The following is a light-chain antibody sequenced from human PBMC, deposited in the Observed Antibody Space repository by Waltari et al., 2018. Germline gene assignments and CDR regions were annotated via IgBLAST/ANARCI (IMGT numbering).Light chain of an antibody. CDR2: GAS. J-gene: IGKJ4*01. V-gene: IGKV3-20*01. CDR3: QQYGRSPLT. Sequence: EIVLTQSPGTLSLSPGERATLSCRASQTVSSIFIAWYQQKPGQAPRLLIYGASSRATCIPDRFSGSGSGTDFTLTISRLEPEDFAVYYCQQYGRSPLTFGGGTKVEIK. CDR1: QTVSSIF.